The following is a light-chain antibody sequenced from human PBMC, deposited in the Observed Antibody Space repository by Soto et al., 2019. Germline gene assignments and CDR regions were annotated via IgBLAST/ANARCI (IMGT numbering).Light chain of an antibody. CDR2: DVS. CDR3: QEYNNWPPLT. V-gene: IGKV3D-15*01. J-gene: IGKJ4*01. CDR1: QSVRSSY. Sequence: EIVLTQSPGTLSLSPGERATLSCRASQSVRSSYLAWYQQKPGQAPRLLIYDVSTRATGIPTRFSGSGSGTEFTLTISSLQSEDFAVYYCQEYNNWPPLTFGGGTKVDIK.